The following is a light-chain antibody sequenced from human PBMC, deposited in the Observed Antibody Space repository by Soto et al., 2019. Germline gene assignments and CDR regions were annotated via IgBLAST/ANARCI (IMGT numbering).Light chain of an antibody. CDR3: CSLTTGHTYV. Sequence: QSALPQPASVSGSPGQSITISCTGTSSDIGHYDYVFWYQQHPGKAPKLMIYHVTYRPSGVSNRYSGSKSGNSASLAISGLQAGDEADYYCCSLTTGHTYVFGSGTKVTVL. J-gene: IGLJ1*01. CDR2: HVT. V-gene: IGLV2-14*03. CDR1: SSDIGHYDY.